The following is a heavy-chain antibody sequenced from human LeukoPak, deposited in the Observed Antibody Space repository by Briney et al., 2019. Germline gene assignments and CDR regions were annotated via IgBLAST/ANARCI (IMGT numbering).Heavy chain of an antibody. CDR3: VGSGYYNWFDP. Sequence: ASVKVSCKASGYTFTGYYMHWVRQAPGQGLEWMGWINPNSGGTNYAQKFQGRVTMTRDTSISTAYMELSSLRSEDTAVCYCVGSGYYNWFDPWGQGTLVTVSS. J-gene: IGHJ5*02. D-gene: IGHD3-3*01. V-gene: IGHV1-2*02. CDR2: INPNSGGT. CDR1: GYTFTGYY.